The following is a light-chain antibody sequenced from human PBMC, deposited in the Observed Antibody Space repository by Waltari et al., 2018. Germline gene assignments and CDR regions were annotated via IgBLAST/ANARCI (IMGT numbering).Light chain of an antibody. CDR2: KAS. V-gene: IGKV1-5*03. CDR3: QQYNSYWT. Sequence: DIQMTQSPSTLSASVGARVPITCRASQSISSWLAWYQQKPGKAPKLLIYKASSLESGVPSRFSGSGSGTEFTLTISSLQPDDLATYYCQQYNSYWTFGQGTKLEIK. CDR1: QSISSW. J-gene: IGKJ2*01.